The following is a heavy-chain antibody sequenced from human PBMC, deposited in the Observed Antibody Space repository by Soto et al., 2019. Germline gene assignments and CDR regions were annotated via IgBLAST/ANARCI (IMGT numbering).Heavy chain of an antibody. CDR3: ARWVGRYGMGY. CDR1: GGTFSSYA. CDR2: TIPIVGTA. J-gene: IGHJ4*01. V-gene: IGHV1-69*13. Sequence: SVKGSCKTSGGTFSSYAIRWSPQATGQGLEWMGGTIPIVGTANYAQKFHARVTITAEESTSTAYMELSSLRSEDTAVYYCARWVGRYGMGYWG. D-gene: IGHD3-16*01.